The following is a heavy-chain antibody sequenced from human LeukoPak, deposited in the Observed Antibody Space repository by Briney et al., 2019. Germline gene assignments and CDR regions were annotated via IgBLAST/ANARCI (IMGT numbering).Heavy chain of an antibody. CDR3: ANLLNIEFDY. J-gene: IGHJ4*02. CDR2: IRYDGSNK. Sequence: GGSLRLSCAASGFTFSSYGMHWVRQAPGKGLEWVAFIRYDGSNKYYADSVRGRFTISRDNSKNTLYLQMNSLRAEDTAVYYCANLLNIEFDYWGQGTLVTVSS. CDR1: GFTFSSYG. V-gene: IGHV3-30*02. D-gene: IGHD5-12*01.